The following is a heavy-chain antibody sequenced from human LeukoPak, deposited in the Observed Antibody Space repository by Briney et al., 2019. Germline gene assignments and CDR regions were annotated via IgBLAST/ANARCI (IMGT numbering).Heavy chain of an antibody. Sequence: GGSLRLSCAASGFTFDKYPMHWVRQPPGKGLEWVALVTENGGTTFYAGSVKGRFTISRDNSKNSVYLQMNSLISEDTALYYCTLDYMGSYLAWGQGTLVTVSS. D-gene: IGHD1-26*01. CDR1: GFTFDKYP. J-gene: IGHJ5*02. CDR2: VTENGGTT. V-gene: IGHV3-43*02. CDR3: TLDYMGSYLA.